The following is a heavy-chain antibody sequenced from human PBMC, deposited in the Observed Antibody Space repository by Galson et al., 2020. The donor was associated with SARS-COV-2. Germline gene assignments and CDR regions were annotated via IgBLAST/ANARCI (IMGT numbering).Heavy chain of an antibody. CDR1: GFTFSSYA. V-gene: IGHV3-30*04. CDR3: ARDSSGDDDYGDYEAFKYYYMDV. D-gene: IGHD4-17*01. J-gene: IGHJ6*03. Sequence: GGSLRLSCAASGFTFSSYAMHWVRQAPGKGLEWVAVISYDGSNKYYADSVKGRFTISRDNSKNTLYLQMNSLRAEDTAVYYCARDSSGDDDYGDYEAFKYYYMDVWGKGTTVTVSS. CDR2: ISYDGSNK.